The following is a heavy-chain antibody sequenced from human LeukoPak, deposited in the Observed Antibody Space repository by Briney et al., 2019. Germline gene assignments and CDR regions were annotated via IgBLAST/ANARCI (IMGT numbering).Heavy chain of an antibody. CDR2: ISSSSSYI. V-gene: IGHV3-21*01. D-gene: IGHD6-6*01. J-gene: IGHJ4*02. CDR1: GFTFSSYS. CDR3: ARDEQLVPFDY. Sequence: GGSLRLSCAASGFTFSSYSMNWVRQAPGKGLEWVSSISSSSSYIYYADSVKGRFTISRDNAKNSLYLQMNSLRAEDTAVYYCARDEQLVPFDYWGQGTLVTVFS.